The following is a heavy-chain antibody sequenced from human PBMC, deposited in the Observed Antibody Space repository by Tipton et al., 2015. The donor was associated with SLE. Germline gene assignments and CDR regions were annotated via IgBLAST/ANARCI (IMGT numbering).Heavy chain of an antibody. V-gene: IGHV4-31*03. D-gene: IGHD6-19*01. CDR3: ARVGSFYGMDV. CDR1: GGSISSGGYY. CDR2: IYYSGST. Sequence: GLVKPSETLSLTCTVSGGSISSGGYYWSWIRQHPGKGLEWIGYIYYSGSTYYNPSLKSRVTISVDTSKKQFSLKLSSVTAADTAVYYCARVGSFYGMDVWGQGTTVTVSS. J-gene: IGHJ6*02.